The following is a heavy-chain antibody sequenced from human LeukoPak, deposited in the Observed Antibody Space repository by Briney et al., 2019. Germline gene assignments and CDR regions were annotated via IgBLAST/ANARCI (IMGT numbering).Heavy chain of an antibody. Sequence: SETLSLTCAVSGGSITSINWWNWVRQPPGKGLEWIGETHHSGTTNYNPSLKSRVSISIDTSKNQFSLKLTSVTAADTAIYYCATFSTVALSPYDAFDIWGQGTMVTVSS. D-gene: IGHD2/OR15-2a*01. CDR1: GGSITSINW. V-gene: IGHV4-4*02. J-gene: IGHJ3*02. CDR3: ATFSTVALSPYDAFDI. CDR2: THHSGTT.